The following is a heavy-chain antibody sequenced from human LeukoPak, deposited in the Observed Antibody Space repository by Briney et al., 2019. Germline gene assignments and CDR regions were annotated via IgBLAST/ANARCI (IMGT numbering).Heavy chain of an antibody. CDR3: ATAGSSELLWDYAMDV. Sequence: PGGSLRLSYAVSGITLSNYGMSWVRQAPGKGLEWVAGISDSGGRTKYADSVKGRFTISRDNSKNTLYLQMNSLRAEDTAVYYCATAGSSELLWDYAMDVWGQGTTVTVSS. CDR2: ISDSGGRT. CDR1: GITLSNYG. D-gene: IGHD3-10*01. J-gene: IGHJ6*02. V-gene: IGHV3-23*01.